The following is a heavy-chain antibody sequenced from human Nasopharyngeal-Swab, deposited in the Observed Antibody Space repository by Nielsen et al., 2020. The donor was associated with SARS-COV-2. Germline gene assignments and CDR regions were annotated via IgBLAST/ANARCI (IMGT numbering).Heavy chain of an antibody. CDR2: INHSGST. CDR3: ASSPRQPPARGWYFDL. D-gene: IGHD2-2*01. Sequence: SETLSLTWALYGGSFSGYYWSWIRQPPGKGLEWIGEINHSGSTNYNPSLKSRVTISVDTSKNQFSLKLSSVTAADTAVYYCASSPRQPPARGWYFDLWGRGTLVTVSS. V-gene: IGHV4-34*01. J-gene: IGHJ2*01. CDR1: GGSFSGYY.